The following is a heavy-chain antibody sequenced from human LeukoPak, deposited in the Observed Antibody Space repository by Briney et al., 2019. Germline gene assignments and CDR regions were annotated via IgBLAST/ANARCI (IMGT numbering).Heavy chain of an antibody. CDR1: GFTFDDYA. J-gene: IGHJ6*03. V-gene: IGHV3-43D*04. CDR2: ISWDGGST. D-gene: IGHD3-10*01. Sequence: GGSLRLSCAASGFTFDDYAMHWVRHAPGKGLEWVSLISWDGGSTYYADSVKGRFTISRDNGKNSLYLQMNSLRAEDTALYYCAKDLYGSGSYYLDVWGKGTTVTVSS. CDR3: AKDLYGSGSYYLDV.